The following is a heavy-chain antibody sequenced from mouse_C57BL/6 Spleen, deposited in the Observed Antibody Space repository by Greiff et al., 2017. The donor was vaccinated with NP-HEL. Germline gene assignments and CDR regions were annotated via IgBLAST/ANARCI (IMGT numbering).Heavy chain of an antibody. CDR2: IYPGSGST. D-gene: IGHD1-1*01. Sequence: QVQLQQPGAELVKPGASVKMSCKASGYTFTSYWITWVKQRPGQGLEWIGDIYPGSGSTNYNEKFKSKATLTVDTASSTAYMQLSSLTSEDSAVYYCARTGTYYGSSYWYVDVWGTGTTVTVSS. CDR1: GYTFTSYW. CDR3: ARTGTYYGSSYWYVDV. V-gene: IGHV1-55*01. J-gene: IGHJ1*03.